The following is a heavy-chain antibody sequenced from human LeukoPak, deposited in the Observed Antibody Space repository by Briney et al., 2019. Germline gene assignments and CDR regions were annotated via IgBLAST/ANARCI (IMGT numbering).Heavy chain of an antibody. V-gene: IGHV1-2*02. CDR2: INPNSGGT. CDR1: GYTFTGHF. Sequence: GASVTVSFKASGYTFTGHFMHWVRQAPGQGREWMGWINPNSGGTNYARKFQGRVTMTRDTSISTAYMELSRLTSDDTAVYYCAREETGEGWFDPWGQGTLVTVSS. J-gene: IGHJ5*02. CDR3: AREETGEGWFDP. D-gene: IGHD1-1*01.